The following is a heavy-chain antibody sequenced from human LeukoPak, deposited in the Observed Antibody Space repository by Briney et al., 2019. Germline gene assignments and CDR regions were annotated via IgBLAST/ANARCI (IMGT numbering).Heavy chain of an antibody. CDR2: IWYDGSNK. CDR3: ATYGDSRRRDWYFDL. CDR1: GFTFSNYA. D-gene: IGHD4-17*01. J-gene: IGHJ2*01. Sequence: GGSLRLSCAASGFTFSNYAMSWVRQAPGKGLEWVAVIWYDGSNKFYADSVKGRFTISRDNSKNTLYLQMNSLRAEDTAVYYCATYGDSRRRDWYFDLWGRGTLVTVSS. V-gene: IGHV3-33*08.